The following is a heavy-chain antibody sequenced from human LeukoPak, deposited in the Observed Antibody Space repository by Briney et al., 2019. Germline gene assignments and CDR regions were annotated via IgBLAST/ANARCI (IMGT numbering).Heavy chain of an antibody. CDR2: INPNSGGT. Sequence: ASVKVSCKASGYTFTGYYMHWVRQAPGQGLEWMGWINPNSGGTNYAQKFQGRVTMTRDTSISTAYMELSRLRSDDTAVYYCARGGWGARGRDAFDIWGQGTMVTVSS. V-gene: IGHV1-2*02. D-gene: IGHD6-19*01. CDR1: GYTFTGYY. J-gene: IGHJ3*02. CDR3: ARGGWGARGRDAFDI.